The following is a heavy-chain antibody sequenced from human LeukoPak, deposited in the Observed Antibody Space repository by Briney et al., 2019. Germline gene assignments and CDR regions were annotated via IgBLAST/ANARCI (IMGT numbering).Heavy chain of an antibody. D-gene: IGHD4-23*01. V-gene: IGHV3-48*02. Sequence: PGGSLILSCAASGFTFSSYSMNWVRQAPGKGLEWLSYISFSGSTIYYADSVKGRFTISRDNAKNSVYLQMNSLRDEDTAVYYCAGYYGGNPRWGQGTLVTVSS. J-gene: IGHJ4*02. CDR1: GFTFSSYS. CDR3: AGYYGGNPR. CDR2: ISFSGSTI.